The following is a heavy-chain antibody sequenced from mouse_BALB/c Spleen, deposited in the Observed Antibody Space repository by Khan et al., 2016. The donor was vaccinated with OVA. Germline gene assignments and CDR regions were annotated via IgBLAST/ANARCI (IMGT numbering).Heavy chain of an antibody. CDR3: VRDGAYHRNDGWFAY. CDR2: INPSNGYT. CDR1: GYTFTSYT. J-gene: IGHJ3*01. D-gene: IGHD2-14*01. Sequence: QVRLQQSGAELARPGASVKMSCKASGYTFTSYTIHWIKLRPGQGLEWIGFINPSNGYTNYNQKFKDKATLTADKSSTTVHMQLSSLTSDDSAVYNCVRDGAYHRNDGWFAYWGQGTLVTVSA. V-gene: IGHV1-4*01.